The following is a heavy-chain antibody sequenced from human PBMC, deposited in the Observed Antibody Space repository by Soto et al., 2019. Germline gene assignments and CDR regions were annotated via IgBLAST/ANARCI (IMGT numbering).Heavy chain of an antibody. J-gene: IGHJ4*02. CDR3: ARGGYDFWSGYYIGY. CDR1: GGSISSYY. V-gene: IGHV4-59*01. D-gene: IGHD3-3*01. CDR2: IYYRGST. Sequence: SETLSLTCTVSGGSISSYYWSWIRQPPGKGLEWIGYIYYRGSTNYNPSLKSRVTISVDTSKNQFSLKLSSVTAADTAVYYCARGGYDFWSGYYIGYWGQGTLVTVSS.